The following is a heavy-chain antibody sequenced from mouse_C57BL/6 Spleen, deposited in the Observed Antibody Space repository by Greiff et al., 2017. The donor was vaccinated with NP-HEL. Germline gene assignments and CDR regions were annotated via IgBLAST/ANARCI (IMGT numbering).Heavy chain of an antibody. CDR1: GYTFTSYW. D-gene: IGHD1-1*01. Sequence: VQLQQSGTVLARPGASVKMSCKTSGYTFTSYWMHWVKQRPGQGLEWIGAIYPGNSDTSYNQKFKGKATLTAVTSASTAYMELSSLTNEDSAVYYCTESYDGSRNCDYWGQGTTLTVSS. CDR2: IYPGNSDT. V-gene: IGHV1-5*01. CDR3: TESYDGSRNCDY. J-gene: IGHJ2*01.